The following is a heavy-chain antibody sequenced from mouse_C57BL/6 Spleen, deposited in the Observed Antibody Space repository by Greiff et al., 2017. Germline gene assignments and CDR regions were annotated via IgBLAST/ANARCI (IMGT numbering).Heavy chain of an antibody. Sequence: QVQLQQSGAELVKPGASVKISCKASGYTFTDYYINWVKQRPGPGLEWIGKIGPGSGSTYYNEKFKGKATLTADKSSRTAYMHLSSLTSEDSAVYFCARKAPYAMDYWGQGTSVTVSS. J-gene: IGHJ4*01. CDR3: ARKAPYAMDY. CDR1: GYTFTDYY. CDR2: IGPGSGST. V-gene: IGHV1-77*01.